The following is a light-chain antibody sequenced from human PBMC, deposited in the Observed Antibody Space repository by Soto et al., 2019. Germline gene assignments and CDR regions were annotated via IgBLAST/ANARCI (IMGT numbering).Light chain of an antibody. V-gene: IGKV3-20*01. CDR2: GAS. Sequence: IVASRSPPTHPSCQEERATLSCRASQGVGNYVTWYQQKPGKAPKLLICGASSWATGIPYRFSGSGSGADFTLTIIRLQPEDFAPYYCQQATRSPWTFGQGTKVDI. J-gene: IGKJ1*01. CDR1: QGVGNY. CDR3: QQATRSPWT.